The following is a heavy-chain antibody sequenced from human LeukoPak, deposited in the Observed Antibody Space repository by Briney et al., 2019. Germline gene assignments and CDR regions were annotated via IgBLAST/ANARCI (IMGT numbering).Heavy chain of an antibody. Sequence: PGGSLRLSSAASGVTVSSIHMSWVRQAPGKGLEWVSVIYGGGSTNYADSVKGRFTISRDNYKNTLYLQMNSLRAEDTAVYYCARGSGYYLGNYWGQGTLVTVSS. CDR2: IYGGGST. CDR3: ARGSGYYLGNY. V-gene: IGHV3-53*01. CDR1: GVTVSSIH. J-gene: IGHJ4*02. D-gene: IGHD3-22*01.